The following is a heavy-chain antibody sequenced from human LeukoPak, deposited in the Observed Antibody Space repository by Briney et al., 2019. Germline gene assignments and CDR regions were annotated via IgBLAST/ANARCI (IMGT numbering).Heavy chain of an antibody. CDR3: ASLALRFGGDDH. CDR1: GFSFSSSE. D-gene: IGHD3-10*01. J-gene: IGHJ4*02. V-gene: IGHV3-48*03. CDR2: INSGGRDI. Sequence: GGSLRLSCAASGFSFSSSEMNWVRQAPGKGLEWVSHINSGGRDINYADSVKGRFTISRDDANNALYLQMDSLRVEDTALYYCASLALRFGGDDHGGQGSLVNVSS.